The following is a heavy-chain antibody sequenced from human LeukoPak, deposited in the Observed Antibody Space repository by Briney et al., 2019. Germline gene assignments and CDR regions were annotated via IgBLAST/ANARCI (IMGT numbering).Heavy chain of an antibody. Sequence: GGSLRLSCAASGFTLSSYAMSWVRQGPGKGLEWVSAIGGSGGSTYYADSVKGRFTISRDNSKNTLYLQMNSLRAEDTAVYYCAKGSSGWPYYFDYWGQGTLVTVSS. CDR3: AKGSSGWPYYFDY. CDR2: IGGSGGST. V-gene: IGHV3-23*01. J-gene: IGHJ4*02. D-gene: IGHD6-19*01. CDR1: GFTLSSYA.